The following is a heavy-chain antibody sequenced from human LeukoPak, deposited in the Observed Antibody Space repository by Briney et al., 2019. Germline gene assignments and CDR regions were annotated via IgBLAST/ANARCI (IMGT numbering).Heavy chain of an antibody. Sequence: PSETLSLTCTVSGGAVSSGSYYWSWIRQPPGKGLEWIGYIYYSGSTNYTPSLKSRVTLSVDTSKNQFSLKLSSVTAADTAVYYCARVSYYGSGSFYPFDYWGQGTLVTVSS. CDR3: ARVSYYGSGSFYPFDY. V-gene: IGHV4-61*01. D-gene: IGHD3-10*01. J-gene: IGHJ4*02. CDR2: IYYSGST. CDR1: GGAVSSGSYY.